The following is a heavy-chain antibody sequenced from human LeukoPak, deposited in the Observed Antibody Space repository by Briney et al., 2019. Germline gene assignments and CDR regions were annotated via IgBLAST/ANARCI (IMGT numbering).Heavy chain of an antibody. J-gene: IGHJ5*02. D-gene: IGHD1-26*01. CDR1: GYTFTSYD. V-gene: IGHV1-8*01. CDR3: ARRTSRSRGSQYNWFDP. Sequence: ASVKISCTASGYTFTSYDINWVRQATGQGLEWMGWMNLNRGNTAYAQKFQRRVAMTRNTSLSTAYMELSSLRSEDTAVYYCARRTSRSRGSQYNWFDPWGQGTLVTVSS. CDR2: MNLNRGNT.